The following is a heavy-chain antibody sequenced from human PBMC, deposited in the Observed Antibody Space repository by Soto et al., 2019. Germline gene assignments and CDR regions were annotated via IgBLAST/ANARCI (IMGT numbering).Heavy chain of an antibody. CDR1: GGSFSDYY. CDR2: FTASGIT. CDR3: ARSRGGVQD. Sequence: QGQLQQWGAGLLKPSETLSLICAGYGGSFSDYYWGWIRQPPGKGLEFIGEFTASGITNYNPSLQSRVTVSADTSNNQFSLKLRSVTAADTAVYYCARSRGGVQDWGQGTLVTVSS. J-gene: IGHJ1*01. D-gene: IGHD3-10*01. V-gene: IGHV4-34*01.